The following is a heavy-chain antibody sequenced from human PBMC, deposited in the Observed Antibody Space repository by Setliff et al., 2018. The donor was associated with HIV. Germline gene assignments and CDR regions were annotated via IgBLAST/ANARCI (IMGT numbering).Heavy chain of an antibody. J-gene: IGHJ4*02. CDR2: IYTSRGT. CDR3: ARSPSYRSSWEYYFDY. CDR1: GGSISGYH. V-gene: IGHV4-4*09. D-gene: IGHD6-13*01. Sequence: ETLSLTCTVSGGSISGYHWNWLRQTPGKGLEWIGYIYTSRGTNYNHSLRTRAIISVDTSNQFSLKLSSVTAADAAVYYCARSPSYRSSWEYYFDYWGQGIRVTVS.